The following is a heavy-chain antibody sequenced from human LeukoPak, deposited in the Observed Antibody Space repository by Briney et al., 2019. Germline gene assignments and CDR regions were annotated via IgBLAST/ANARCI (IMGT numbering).Heavy chain of an antibody. V-gene: IGHV3-7*04. Sequence: PGGSLRLSCAPSGFTFSIYWMSWVRQAPGKGLEWVANINQDGSETYYVDSVKDRFTISRDNAKNALYLQMNSLRAVDTAVYYCARAGGTGTVDYWGQGSVTTVSS. CDR2: INQDGSET. D-gene: IGHD1-1*01. J-gene: IGHJ4*02. CDR3: ARAGGTGTVDY. CDR1: GFTFSIYW.